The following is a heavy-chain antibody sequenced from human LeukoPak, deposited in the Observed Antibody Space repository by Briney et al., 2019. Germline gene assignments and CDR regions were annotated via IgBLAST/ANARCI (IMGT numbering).Heavy chain of an antibody. D-gene: IGHD5-12*01. CDR3: ARRAADIVAKIAWFDP. CDR2: IIPILGIA. V-gene: IGHV1-69*04. CDR1: GGTFSTYA. Sequence: ASVKVSCKASGGTFSTYAISWVRQAPGHGLEWMGRIIPILGIANYAQKFQGRVTITADKSTSTAYMELSSLRSEDTAVYYCARRAADIVAKIAWFDPWGQGTLVTVSS. J-gene: IGHJ5*02.